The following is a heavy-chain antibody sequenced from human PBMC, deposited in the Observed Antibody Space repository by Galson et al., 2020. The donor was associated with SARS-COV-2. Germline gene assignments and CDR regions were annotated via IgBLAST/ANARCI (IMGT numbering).Heavy chain of an antibody. CDR1: GGSISNYH. CDR3: ARTDYYSESSGYSH. Sequence: ETSETLSLTCSVSGGSISNYHWIWIRQPAGKGLEWVGHIHTSGSTKYNPSLKSRVTMSVDTSKDQFSLKLFSVTAADTAVYYCARTDYYSESSGYSHWGQGTLVTVSS. D-gene: IGHD3-22*01. J-gene: IGHJ4*02. V-gene: IGHV4-4*07. CDR2: IHTSGST.